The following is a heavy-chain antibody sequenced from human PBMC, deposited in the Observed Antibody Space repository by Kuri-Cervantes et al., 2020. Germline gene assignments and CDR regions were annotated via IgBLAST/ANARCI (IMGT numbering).Heavy chain of an antibody. Sequence: ASVKVSCKASGYTFTTYDFTWVRQALGQGLEWMRRISGHNGDTNYAQKLQGRVTMTTDTSTSTAYMELRSLRSDDTAVYYCARAYIDYYDSSGYYYDYWGQGTLVTVSS. CDR2: ISGHNGDT. D-gene: IGHD3-22*01. CDR1: GYTFTTYD. CDR3: ARAYIDYYDSSGYYYDY. V-gene: IGHV1-18*01. J-gene: IGHJ4*02.